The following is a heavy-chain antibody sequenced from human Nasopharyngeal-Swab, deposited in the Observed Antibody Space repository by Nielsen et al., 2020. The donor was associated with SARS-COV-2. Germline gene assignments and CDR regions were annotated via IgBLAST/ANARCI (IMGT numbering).Heavy chain of an antibody. V-gene: IGHV3-7*01. CDR1: GFPFSSYW. Sequence: GESLKISCAASGFPFSSYWMSWVRPAPGKGLEWVANIKQDGSEKYYVDSVKGRFNISRDNAKNSLNLQMNSLRAEDTAVSYCARDFSAPLLAFYYYYGMDVWGQGTTVTVSS. J-gene: IGHJ6*02. CDR3: ARDFSAPLLAFYYYYGMDV. CDR2: IKQDGSEK. D-gene: IGHD2-15*01.